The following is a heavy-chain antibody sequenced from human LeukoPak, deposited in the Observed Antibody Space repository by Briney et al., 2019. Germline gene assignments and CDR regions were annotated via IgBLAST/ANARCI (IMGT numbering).Heavy chain of an antibody. CDR2: IKQGGSEK. Sequence: GGSLRLSCAASGFTFSSYWMSWVRQAPGRGLDWVANIKQGGSEKYYVDSVKGRFTISRDDAKSSLYLQMNSLRAEDAAVYYCARIYCSSISCHFDYWGQGTLVTVSS. D-gene: IGHD2-2*01. J-gene: IGHJ4*02. CDR3: ARIYCSSISCHFDY. CDR1: GFTFSSYW. V-gene: IGHV3-7*01.